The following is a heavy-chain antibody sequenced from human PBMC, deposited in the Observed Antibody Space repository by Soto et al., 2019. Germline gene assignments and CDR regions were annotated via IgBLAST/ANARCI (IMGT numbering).Heavy chain of an antibody. J-gene: IGHJ2*01. D-gene: IGHD4-17*01. V-gene: IGHV1-69*12. Sequence: QVQLVQSGAEVKEPGSSVKVSCKASGGTFSNYAINWVRQAPGQGLEWIGGITPIFDAAHYAQKFQGRVTITADESTTTAYMELSSLRSEDTAGYYCAKATSLYGAGHWYFDLWGRGTLVTVSS. CDR2: ITPIFDAA. CDR3: AKATSLYGAGHWYFDL. CDR1: GGTFSNYA.